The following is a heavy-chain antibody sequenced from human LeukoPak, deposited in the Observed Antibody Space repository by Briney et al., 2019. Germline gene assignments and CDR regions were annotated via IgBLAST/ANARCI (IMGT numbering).Heavy chain of an antibody. Sequence: SVKVSCKASGSIFSSYAISWVRQAPGQGLEWMGGIIPIFGTANYAQKFQGRVTITADESTRTAYMELSSLRSEDTAVYYCARERRRGYSYGYHGMDVWGQGTTVTVSS. V-gene: IGHV1-69*13. CDR2: IIPIFGTA. CDR3: ARERRRGYSYGYHGMDV. J-gene: IGHJ6*02. CDR1: GSIFSSYA. D-gene: IGHD5-18*01.